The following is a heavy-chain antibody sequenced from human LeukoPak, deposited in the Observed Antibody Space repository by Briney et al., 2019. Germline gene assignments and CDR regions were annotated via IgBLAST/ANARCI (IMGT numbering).Heavy chain of an antibody. D-gene: IGHD6-13*01. CDR1: GFNFDDYG. CDR2: VNSNGRSA. V-gene: IGHV3-20*04. Sequence: PGGSLRPSCTASGFNFDDYGMTWVRQIPGKGLEWVAGVNSNGRSAGYAASVRGRFTISRDNYKKSLYLEMGSLRLEDTAFYYCTRGYSTRHFPFDSWGQGTLVTVSS. CDR3: TRGYSTRHFPFDS. J-gene: IGHJ4*02.